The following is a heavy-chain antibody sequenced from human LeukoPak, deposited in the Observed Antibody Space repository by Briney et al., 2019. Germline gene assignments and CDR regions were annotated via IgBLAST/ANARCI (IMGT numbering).Heavy chain of an antibody. CDR2: IIPIFGTA. CDR1: GGTFSCYA. J-gene: IGHJ5*02. CDR3: ARCGSGVENWFDP. Sequence: SVKVSCKASGGTFSCYAISWVRQAPGQGLEWMGGIIPIFGTANYAQKFQGRVTITADESTSTAYMELSSLRSEDTAVYYCARCGSGVENWFDPWGQGTLVTVSS. V-gene: IGHV1-69*13. D-gene: IGHD6-25*01.